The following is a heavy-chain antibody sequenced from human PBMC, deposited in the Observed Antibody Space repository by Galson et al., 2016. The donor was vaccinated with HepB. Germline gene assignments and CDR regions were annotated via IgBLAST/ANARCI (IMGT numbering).Heavy chain of an antibody. CDR2: ILYSGSA. Sequence: SETLSLTCTVSGGSISSSDYYWGWIRQPPGKGLDWIGNILYSGSAYYSPSLKSRVTISVDTSKNQFSLKLSSVTAADTAVYYCARRGRAVAGIGVWLEPWGQGTLVTVSS. CDR1: GGSISSSDYY. D-gene: IGHD6-19*01. J-gene: IGHJ5*02. CDR3: ARRGRAVAGIGVWLEP. V-gene: IGHV4-39*01.